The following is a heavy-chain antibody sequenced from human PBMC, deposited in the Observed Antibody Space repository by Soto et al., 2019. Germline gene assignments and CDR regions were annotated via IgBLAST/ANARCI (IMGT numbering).Heavy chain of an antibody. CDR1: GGTFSSYA. CDR3: ARDREQLGGVVWFDT. J-gene: IGHJ5*02. Sequence: SVKVSCKASGGTFSSYAISWVRQAPGQGLEWMGGIIPIFGTANYAQKFQGRVTITADESTSTAYMELSSLRSEDTAVYYCARDREQLGGVVWFDTWGQGTLVTVSS. V-gene: IGHV1-69*13. CDR2: IIPIFGTA. D-gene: IGHD6-6*01.